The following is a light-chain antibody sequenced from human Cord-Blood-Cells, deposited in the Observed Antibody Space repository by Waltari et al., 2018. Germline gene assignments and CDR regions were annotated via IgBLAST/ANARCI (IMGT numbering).Light chain of an antibody. J-gene: IGKJ1*01. CDR1: QSLLHSNGYNY. CDR2: LGS. CDR3: MQALQTRT. V-gene: IGKV2-28*01. Sequence: DIVMTQSPLSLPVTHGEPASISCRSSQSLLHSNGYNYLDWYLQKPGQSPQLLIYLGSNRASGVPDRVSGSGSGTDFTLKISRVEAEDVGVYYCMQALQTRTFGQGTKVEIK.